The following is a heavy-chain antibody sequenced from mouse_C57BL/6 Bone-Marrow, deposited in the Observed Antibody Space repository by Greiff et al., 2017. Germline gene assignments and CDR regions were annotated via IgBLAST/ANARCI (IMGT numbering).Heavy chain of an antibody. V-gene: IGHV14-4*01. J-gene: IGHJ4*01. D-gene: IGHD2-1*01. CDR3: TPFYYGNYGYAMDY. Sequence: VQLQQSGAELVRPGASVKLSCTASGFNITDDYMHWVKQRPEQGLEWIGWIDPENGDTEYASKFQGKATITADTSSNTAYLQPSRLTSEDTAVYDCTPFYYGNYGYAMDYWGKGTSVTVSS. CDR2: IDPENGDT. CDR1: GFNITDDY.